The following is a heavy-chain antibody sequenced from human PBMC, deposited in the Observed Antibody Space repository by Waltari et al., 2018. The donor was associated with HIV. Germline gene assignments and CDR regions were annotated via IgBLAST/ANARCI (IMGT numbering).Heavy chain of an antibody. V-gene: IGHV4-39*01. J-gene: IGHJ4*02. CDR3: ARRRVFSYDFDY. CDR2: IYYSGGT. Sequence: QLLLQESGPVLVQPSETLSLTCSVSGASISSSSSYWGWIRQPPGKGLEWIGHIYYSGGTYSNPSLKSRLTVSLDTSKSQVSLRLRSVTAADTAVYYCARRRVFSYDFDYWGQGNLVIVSS. D-gene: IGHD3-3*01. CDR1: GASISSSSSY.